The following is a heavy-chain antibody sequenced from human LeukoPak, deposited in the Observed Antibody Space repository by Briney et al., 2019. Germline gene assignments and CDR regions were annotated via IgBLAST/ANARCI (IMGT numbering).Heavy chain of an antibody. Sequence: PGRSLRLSCAASGFSFDDYAMHWVRQAPGKGLEWVSGISWNSGSIDYADSVKGRFTISRDNAKNSLYLQMYSLRAEDTALYYCIKDSGVTAIGVFDYWGQGTLVTVSS. CDR3: IKDSGVTAIGVFDY. CDR1: GFSFDDYA. J-gene: IGHJ4*02. V-gene: IGHV3-9*01. CDR2: ISWNSGSI. D-gene: IGHD2-21*02.